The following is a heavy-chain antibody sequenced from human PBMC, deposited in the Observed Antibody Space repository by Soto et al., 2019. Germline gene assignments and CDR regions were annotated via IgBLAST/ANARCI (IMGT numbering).Heavy chain of an antibody. V-gene: IGHV3-23*01. D-gene: IGHD2-2*01. J-gene: IGHJ4*02. CDR3: AKDRALIVVVPAAIDY. CDR1: GFTFSSYA. Sequence: EVQLLESGGGLVQPGGSLRLSCAASGFTFSSYAMSWVRQAPGKRLEWVSAISGSGGSTYYADSVKGRFTISRDNSKNTLYLQMNSLRAEDTAVYYCAKDRALIVVVPAAIDYWGQGTLVTVSS. CDR2: ISGSGGST.